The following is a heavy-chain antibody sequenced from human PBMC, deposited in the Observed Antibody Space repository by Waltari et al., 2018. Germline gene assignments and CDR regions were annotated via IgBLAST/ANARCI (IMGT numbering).Heavy chain of an antibody. V-gene: IGHV1-69*12. CDR3: ARGREGGYCSSTICYDWFDP. CDR1: GGTFSSYA. CDR2: IIPIFGTA. D-gene: IGHD2-2*01. Sequence: QVQLVQSGAEVKKPGSSVKVSCKASGGTFSSYAISWVRQAPGQGLEWMGGIIPIFGTANYTQKFQGRVTITADESTSTAYMELSSLTSEDTAVYYCARGREGGYCSSTICYDWFDPWGQGTLVTVSS. J-gene: IGHJ5*02.